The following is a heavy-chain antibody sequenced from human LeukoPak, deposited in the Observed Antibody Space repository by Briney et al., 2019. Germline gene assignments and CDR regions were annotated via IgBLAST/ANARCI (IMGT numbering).Heavy chain of an antibody. D-gene: IGHD2-21*02. V-gene: IGHV1-18*01. CDR3: ARWGCGGDCHFYY. J-gene: IGHJ4*02. Sequence: ASVKVSCKASGYTFTGYGLSWVRQAPGQGLEWMGWITTYNGNRNYAQKFQGRVTMTTDTSTSTAYMELRSLRSDDTAVYYCARWGCGGDCHFYYWGQGTLVTVSS. CDR2: ITTYNGNR. CDR1: GYTFTGYG.